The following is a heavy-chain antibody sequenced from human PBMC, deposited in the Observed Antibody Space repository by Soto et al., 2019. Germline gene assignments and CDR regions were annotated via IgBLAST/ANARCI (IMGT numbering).Heavy chain of an antibody. CDR3: AKATATGGGAFDI. CDR1: GFSFSSYA. Sequence: GGSLRLSCAASGFSFSSYAMHWVRQAPGKGLEWVAVISHDGDKNHFADSVKGRFTISRDNSKSTLYLQMNSLTAGDTAVYYCAKATATGGGAFDICGQGTMVTVSS. J-gene: IGHJ3*02. V-gene: IGHV3-30-3*02. D-gene: IGHD2-8*02. CDR2: ISHDGDKN.